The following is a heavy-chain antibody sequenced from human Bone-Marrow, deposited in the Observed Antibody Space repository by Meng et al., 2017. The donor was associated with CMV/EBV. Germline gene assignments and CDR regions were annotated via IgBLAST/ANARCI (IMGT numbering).Heavy chain of an antibody. CDR2: IRYDGSNK. V-gene: IGHV3-30*02. CDR1: GFTFSSYA. D-gene: IGHD5-24*01. CDR3: AKDLAMATMGY. J-gene: IGHJ4*02. Sequence: GESLKISCAASGFTFSSYAMHWVRQAPGKGLEWVAFIRYDGSNKYYADSVKGRFTISRDNSKNTLYLQMNSLRAEDTAVYYCAKDLAMATMGYWGQGTLVTVSS.